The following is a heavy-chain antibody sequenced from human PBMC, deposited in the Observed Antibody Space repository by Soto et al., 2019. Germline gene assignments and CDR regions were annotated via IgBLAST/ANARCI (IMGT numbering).Heavy chain of an antibody. CDR1: GYTFTSYG. J-gene: IGHJ4*02. V-gene: IGHV1-18*01. Sequence: EASVKVSCKASGYTFTSYGISWVRQAPGQGLEWMGWISAYNGNTNYAQKLQGRVTMTTDTSTSTAYMELRSLRSDDTAVYYCARDTDYDILTGPVDYWGQGTLVTRLL. CDR3: ARDTDYDILTGPVDY. CDR2: ISAYNGNT. D-gene: IGHD3-9*01.